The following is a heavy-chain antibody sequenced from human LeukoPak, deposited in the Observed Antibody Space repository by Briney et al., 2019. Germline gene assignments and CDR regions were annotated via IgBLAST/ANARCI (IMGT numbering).Heavy chain of an antibody. CDR3: ARDGPLSFGELFPSFDY. CDR2: IYSGGST. CDR1: GFTVSSNY. J-gene: IGHJ4*02. D-gene: IGHD3-10*01. V-gene: IGHV3-66*01. Sequence: PGGSLRLSCAASGFTVSSNYMSWVRQAPGKGPEWVSVIYSGGSTYYADSVKGRFTISRDNSKSTLYLQMNSLRAEDTAVYYCARDGPLSFGELFPSFDYWGQGTLVTVSS.